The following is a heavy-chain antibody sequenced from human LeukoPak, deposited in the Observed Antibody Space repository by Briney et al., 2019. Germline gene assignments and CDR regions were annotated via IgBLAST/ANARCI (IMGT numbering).Heavy chain of an antibody. V-gene: IGHV4-4*02. CDR1: GGSISSSNW. D-gene: IGHD3-9*01. CDR2: IYHSGST. Sequence: SETLSLTCAVSGGSISSSNWWSWVRQPPGKGLEWIGEIYHSGSTNYNPSLKSRVTISVDKSKNQFSLKLSSVTAADTAVYYCARVSGDILTGYFNYGMDVWGQGTTVTVSS. J-gene: IGHJ6*02. CDR3: ARVSGDILTGYFNYGMDV.